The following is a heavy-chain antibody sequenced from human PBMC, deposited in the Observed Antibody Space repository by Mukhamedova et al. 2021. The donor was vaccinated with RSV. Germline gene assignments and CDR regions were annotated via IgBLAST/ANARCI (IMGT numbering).Heavy chain of an antibody. V-gene: IGHV3-30-3*01. CDR3: ARDLGTTGTGGGGY. Sequence: VRQAPGKGLEWVAVISYDGSNKYYADSVKGRFTISRDNSKNTLYLQMNSLRAEDTAVYYCARDLGTTGTGGGGYWAQGTLVTASS. CDR2: ISYDGSNK. D-gene: IGHD1-1*01. J-gene: IGHJ4*02.